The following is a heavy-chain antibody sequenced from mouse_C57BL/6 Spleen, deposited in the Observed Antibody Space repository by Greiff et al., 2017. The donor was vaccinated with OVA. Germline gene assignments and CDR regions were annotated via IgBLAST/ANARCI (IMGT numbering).Heavy chain of an antibody. D-gene: IGHD1-1*01. CDR2: IDPSDSYT. J-gene: IGHJ4*01. Sequence: QVQLKQPGAELVMPGASVKLSCKASGYTFTSYWMHWVKQRPGQGLEWIGEIDPSDSYTNYNQKFKGKSTLTVDKSSSTAYMQLSSLTSEDSAVYYCARRGYGSSYEAMDYWGQGTSVTVSS. V-gene: IGHV1-69*01. CDR1: GYTFTSYW. CDR3: ARRGYGSSYEAMDY.